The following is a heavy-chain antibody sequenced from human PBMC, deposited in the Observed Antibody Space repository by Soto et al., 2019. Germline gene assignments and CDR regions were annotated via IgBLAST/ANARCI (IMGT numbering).Heavy chain of an antibody. CDR3: ARGGCSGGSCYSSDYYYYMDV. D-gene: IGHD2-15*01. CDR1: GYTFTSYA. V-gene: IGHV1-3*01. CDR2: INAGNGNT. J-gene: IGHJ6*03. Sequence: VKVSCKASGYTFTSYAMHWVRQAPGQRLEWMGWINAGNGNTKYSQKFQGRVTITRDTSASTAYMELSSLRSEDTAVYYCARGGCSGGSCYSSDYYYYMDVWGKGTTVTVSS.